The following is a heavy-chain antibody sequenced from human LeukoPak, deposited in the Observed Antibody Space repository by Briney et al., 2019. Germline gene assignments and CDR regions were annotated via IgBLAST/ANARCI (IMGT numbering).Heavy chain of an antibody. CDR1: GVTFSSYA. D-gene: IGHD6-13*01. Sequence: GGSLRLSCAASGVTFSSYAMHWVRQAPGKGLEWVAVISYDGSNKYYADSVKGRFTISRDNSKNTLYLQMNSLRAEDTAVYYCARDISWHSFDYWGQGTLVTVSS. CDR3: ARDISWHSFDY. CDR2: ISYDGSNK. V-gene: IGHV3-30-3*01. J-gene: IGHJ4*02.